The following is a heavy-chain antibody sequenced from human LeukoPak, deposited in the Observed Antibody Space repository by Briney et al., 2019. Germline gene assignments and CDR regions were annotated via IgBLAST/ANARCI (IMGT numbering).Heavy chain of an antibody. CDR3: AREKSRGGDFYGMDV. CDR1: GFTVSTKY. Sequence: AGGSLSLSCAASGFTVSTKYMSWVRQSPVKGLEWVSITYSGGVTYYADSVRGRFTISRDNSKNTMDLQMDSLRADDTAIYYCAREKSRGGDFYGMDVWGQGTTVTVSS. J-gene: IGHJ6*02. D-gene: IGHD2-15*01. CDR2: TYSGGVT. V-gene: IGHV3-53*01.